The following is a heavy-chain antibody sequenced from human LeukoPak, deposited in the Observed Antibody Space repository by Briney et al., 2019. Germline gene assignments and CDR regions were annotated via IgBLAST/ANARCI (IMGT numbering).Heavy chain of an antibody. CDR1: RFPPRKYA. V-gene: IGHV3-23*01. CDR3: AKEPEPFLEWHFVN. J-gene: IGHJ4*02. Sequence: GGSLRLSCVGSRFPPRKYAMSWVRQAPGKGLEWVSGISGSGGSKYYADSVRGRFTISRDNSKDTLFLQMSSLRADDTAKYYCAKEPEPFLEWHFVNWGQGTLVIVSS. CDR2: ISGSGGSK. D-gene: IGHD3-3*02.